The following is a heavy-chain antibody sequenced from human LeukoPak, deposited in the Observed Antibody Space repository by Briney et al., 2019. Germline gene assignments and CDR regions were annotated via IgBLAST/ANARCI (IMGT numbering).Heavy chain of an antibody. Sequence: SETLSLTCTVSDGSISSYYWSWIRESPGKGLVWIGYIYYSGSTNYNPSLKSRVTISVDTSKNQFSLKLSSVTAADTAVYYCARGYCRGTSCNRYTFDMWGQGTMVTVSS. CDR3: ARGYCRGTSCNRYTFDM. D-gene: IGHD2-2*01. J-gene: IGHJ3*02. CDR1: DGSISSYY. CDR2: IYYSGST. V-gene: IGHV4-59*01.